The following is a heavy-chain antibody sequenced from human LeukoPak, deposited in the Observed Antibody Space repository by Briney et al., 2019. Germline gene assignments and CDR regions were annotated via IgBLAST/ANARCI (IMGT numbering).Heavy chain of an antibody. V-gene: IGHV3-11*01. Sequence: GGSLRLSCAASGFTFSDYYMSWTRQAPGKGLEWVSYISSSGSTIYYADSVKGRFTISRDNAKNSLYLQMNSLRAEDTAVYYCARDWGYCSSTSCPIDYWGQGTLVTVSS. CDR1: GFTFSDYY. J-gene: IGHJ4*02. CDR2: ISSSGSTI. CDR3: ARDWGYCSSTSCPIDY. D-gene: IGHD2-2*01.